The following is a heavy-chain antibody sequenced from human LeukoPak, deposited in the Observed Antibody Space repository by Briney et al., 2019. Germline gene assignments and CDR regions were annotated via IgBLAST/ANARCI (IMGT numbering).Heavy chain of an antibody. CDR1: GFTFSSYT. V-gene: IGHV3-23*01. CDR3: AKDPCSSTSCQGWYFDL. J-gene: IGHJ2*01. CDR2: ISGSGGST. Sequence: PGGSLRLSCAASGFTFSSYTMSWVRQAPGKGLEWVSAISGSGGSTYYADSVKGRFTISGDNSKNTLYLQMNSLRVEDTALYYCAKDPCSSTSCQGWYFDLWGRGTLVTVSS. D-gene: IGHD2-2*01.